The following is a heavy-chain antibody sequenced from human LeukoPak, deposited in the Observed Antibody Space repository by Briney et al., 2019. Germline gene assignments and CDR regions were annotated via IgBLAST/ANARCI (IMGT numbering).Heavy chain of an antibody. D-gene: IGHD5-18*01. CDR2: ITVNNGYT. CDR3: ARWATGGYSYGLDY. J-gene: IGHJ4*02. CDR1: GYTFTSHG. Sequence: ASVKVSCKAAGYTFTSHGFIWLRQAPEQGLEWMGWITVNNGYTKYAQELQGRVTMTRDTSTSTVYMELSSLRSEDTAVYYCARWATGGYSYGLDYWGQGTLVTVSS. V-gene: IGHV1-18*01.